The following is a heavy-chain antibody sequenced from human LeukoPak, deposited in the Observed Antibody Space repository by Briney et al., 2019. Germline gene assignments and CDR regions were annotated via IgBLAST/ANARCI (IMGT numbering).Heavy chain of an antibody. Sequence: PSETLSLTCTVSGGSLSSGGYYWSWLRQHPGKGPEWIGYIFYSGSTHYNPSLKRRVTLSLDTSKNQFSLKLSSVTAADTAVYYCARSTIAAADYWGQGTLVTVSS. V-gene: IGHV4-31*03. CDR1: GGSLSSGGYY. D-gene: IGHD6-13*01. CDR2: IFYSGST. CDR3: ARSTIAAADY. J-gene: IGHJ4*02.